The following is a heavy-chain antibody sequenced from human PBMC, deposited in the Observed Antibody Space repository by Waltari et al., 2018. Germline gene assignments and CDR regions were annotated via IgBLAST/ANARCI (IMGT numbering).Heavy chain of an antibody. D-gene: IGHD3-22*01. V-gene: IGHV4-59*01. CDR2: IYYSGST. Sequence: QVQLQESGPGLVNPSETLSLTCTFSGGSLRSYYSSWIRRPPRKGLEWIGYIYYSGSTNYNPSLKSRVTISVDTSKNQFSLKLTSVTAADTAVYYCAREGGWDSSGYYKYYFDYWGQGTLVTVSS. J-gene: IGHJ4*02. CDR3: AREGGWDSSGYYKYYFDY. CDR1: GGSLRSYY.